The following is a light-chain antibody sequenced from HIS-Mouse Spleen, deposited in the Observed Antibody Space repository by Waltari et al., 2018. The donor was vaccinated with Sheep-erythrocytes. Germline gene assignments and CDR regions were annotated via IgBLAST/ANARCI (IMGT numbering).Light chain of an antibody. J-gene: IGLJ1*01. Sequence: QSALTQPRSVPGSPGQSVTISCPGTSSDVGGYNYVSWYQQHPGKAPKLMIYDVSKRPSGFPDRFSGSKSGNTASLTISGLQAEDEADYYCCSYAGSYNHVFATGTKVTVL. CDR3: CSYAGSYNHV. CDR2: DVS. CDR1: SSDVGGYNY. V-gene: IGLV2-11*01.